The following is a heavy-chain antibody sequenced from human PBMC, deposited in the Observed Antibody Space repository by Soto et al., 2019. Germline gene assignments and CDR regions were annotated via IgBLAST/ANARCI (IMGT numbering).Heavy chain of an antibody. V-gene: IGHV4-30-2*01. CDR1: GDTISTGGYT. CDR3: ARHSPPFFYGSGPWDV. D-gene: IGHD3-10*01. CDR2: TYHSGNP. Sequence: TSETLSLTCDVSGDTISTGGYTWAWIRQPPGKALEWIGHTYHSGNPYYNPSLKSRVIISVDRSKNQFSLKVSSLSAADTAVYYCARHSPPFFYGSGPWDVWGQGTTVTVSS. J-gene: IGHJ6*02.